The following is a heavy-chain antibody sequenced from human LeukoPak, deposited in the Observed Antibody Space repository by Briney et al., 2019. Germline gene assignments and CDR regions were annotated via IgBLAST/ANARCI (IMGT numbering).Heavy chain of an antibody. J-gene: IGHJ4*02. CDR3: AKRVRYGSGNYHFDH. D-gene: IGHD3-10*01. Sequence: GGSLRLPCAASGFTFSDYYMSWIRQAPGKGLEWVSYISSSGSTIYYADSVKGRFTISRDNSKNTLYLQMSSLIAEDTAVYYCAKRVRYGSGNYHFDHWGQGTLVTVSS. V-gene: IGHV3-11*01. CDR2: ISSSGSTI. CDR1: GFTFSDYY.